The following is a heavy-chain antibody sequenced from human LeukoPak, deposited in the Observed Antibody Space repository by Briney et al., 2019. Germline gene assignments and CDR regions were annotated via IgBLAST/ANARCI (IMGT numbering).Heavy chain of an antibody. V-gene: IGHV4-59*08. D-gene: IGHD5-24*01. CDR2: IYYSGST. CDR3: ARGRRDGYTLYYMDV. Sequence: PSETLSLTCTVSGGSISSYYWSWIRQPPGKGLEWIGYIYYSGSTHYTPSLKSRVTISIDTSKNQFSLKLNSVTAADTAVYYCARGRRDGYTLYYMDVWGKGTTVIFSS. CDR1: GGSISSYY. J-gene: IGHJ6*03.